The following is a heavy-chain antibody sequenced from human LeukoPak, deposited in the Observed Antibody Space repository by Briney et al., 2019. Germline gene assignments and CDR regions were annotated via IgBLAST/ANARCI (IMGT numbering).Heavy chain of an antibody. CDR1: GFTFSSYE. CDR3: ARAPRISPAGTSVDY. D-gene: IGHD6-13*01. CDR2: ISSSGGTG. J-gene: IGHJ4*02. Sequence: PGGSLRLSCAASGFTFSSYEMNWVRQAPGKGLEWVSYISSSGGTGFYADSVKGRFTISRDNAKNSLYLQMNSLRAEDTAVYYCARAPRISPAGTSVDYWGQGTLVTVSS. V-gene: IGHV3-48*03.